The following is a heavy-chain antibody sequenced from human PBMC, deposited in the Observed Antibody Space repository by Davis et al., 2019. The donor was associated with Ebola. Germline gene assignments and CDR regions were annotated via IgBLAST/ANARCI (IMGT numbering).Heavy chain of an antibody. J-gene: IGHJ1*01. CDR3: ARDGGSRSYDNYQD. V-gene: IGHV1-69*13. Sequence: SVKVSCKTSGGTFNTFAFSWVRQAPGRGLEWMGGIISIYGAADYSQKFQGRVTITADEFTTTTYMELTSRRSEDTAVYYCARDGGSRSYDNYQDWGQGTRVTVSS. CDR2: IISIYGAA. D-gene: IGHD3-10*01. CDR1: GGTFNTFA.